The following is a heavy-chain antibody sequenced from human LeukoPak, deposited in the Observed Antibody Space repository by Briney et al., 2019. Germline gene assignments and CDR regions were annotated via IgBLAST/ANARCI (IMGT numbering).Heavy chain of an antibody. V-gene: IGHV4-38-2*01. CDR1: GYSISSGYY. J-gene: IGHJ4*02. D-gene: IGHD3-3*01. CDR3: ARLGQVFGVVTHFDY. Sequence: PSETLSLTCAVSGYSISSGYYWGWIRQPPGKGLEWIGSIYHSGSTYYNPSLKSRVTISVGTSKNQFSLKLSSVTAADTAVYYCARLGQVFGVVTHFDYWGQGTLVTVSS. CDR2: IYHSGST.